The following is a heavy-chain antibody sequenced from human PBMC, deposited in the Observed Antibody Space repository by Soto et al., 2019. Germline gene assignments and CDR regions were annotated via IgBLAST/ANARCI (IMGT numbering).Heavy chain of an antibody. CDR2: IYWDDDK. D-gene: IGHD6-19*01. J-gene: IGHJ4*02. Sequence: QITLKESGPTLVKPTQTLTLTCTFSGFSLSTSGVGVGWIRQPPGKALEWLALIYWDDDKRYSPSLKSRLTITKDTSKNQVVLTMTNMDPVDTATYYCAHTGIGVAGTLKPFDYWGQGTLVTVSS. CDR1: GFSLSTSGVG. CDR3: AHTGIGVAGTLKPFDY. V-gene: IGHV2-5*02.